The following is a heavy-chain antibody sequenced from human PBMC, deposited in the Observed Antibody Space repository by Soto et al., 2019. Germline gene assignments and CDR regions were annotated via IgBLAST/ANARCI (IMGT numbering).Heavy chain of an antibody. Sequence: GGSLSLSCAASGFPFSSYGMHLVRPAPGKGLEWVAVISYDGSNKYYADSVKGRFTISRDNSKNTLYLQMNSLRAEDTAVYYCVRDSARIVVVPRVDGDNWLDPWGQGTLVTVSS. J-gene: IGHJ5*02. D-gene: IGHD2-2*01. CDR1: GFPFSSYG. CDR3: VRDSARIVVVPRVDGDNWLDP. CDR2: ISYDGSNK. V-gene: IGHV3-30*03.